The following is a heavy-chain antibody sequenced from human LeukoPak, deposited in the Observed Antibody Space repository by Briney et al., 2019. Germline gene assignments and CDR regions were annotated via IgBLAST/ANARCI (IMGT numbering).Heavy chain of an antibody. CDR3: AKEYCSSTSCYGFDY. V-gene: IGHV3-9*03. CDR2: ISWNSGSI. Sequence: GGSLRLSCAASGFTFDDYAMHWVRQAPGKGLEWVSGISWNSGSIGYADSVKGRFTISRDNAKNSLYLQMNSLRAEDMALYYCAKEYCSSTSCYGFDYWGQGTLVTVSS. D-gene: IGHD2-2*01. J-gene: IGHJ4*02. CDR1: GFTFDDYA.